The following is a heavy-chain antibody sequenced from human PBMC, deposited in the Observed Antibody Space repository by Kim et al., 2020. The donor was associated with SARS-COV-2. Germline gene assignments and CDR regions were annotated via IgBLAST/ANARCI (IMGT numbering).Heavy chain of an antibody. CDR1: VFSFSTYA. CDR2: ISGSSTYT. CDR3: AMGDTSSLLDYFDH. V-gene: IGHV3-21*04. J-gene: IGHJ4*01. D-gene: IGHD2-21*01. Sequence: GGSLRLSWLSSVFSFSTYAINWVRQAPGKGLEWVSSISGSSTYTFYADSVKGPFTLARDHAGNSLYLSISSMRPQDRGVYYCAMGDTSSLLDYFDH.